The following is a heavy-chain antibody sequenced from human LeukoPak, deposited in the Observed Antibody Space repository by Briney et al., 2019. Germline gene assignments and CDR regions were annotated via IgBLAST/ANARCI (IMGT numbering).Heavy chain of an antibody. V-gene: IGHV4-39*01. CDR2: IYYSKNT. J-gene: IGHJ4*02. CDR3: VSPRGFSYGYFDY. D-gene: IGHD5-18*01. Sequence: SETLSLTCTVSGGSISSSSAYWGWIRQPPGKGLEWIGSIYYSKNTYYNPSLKSRVTISADTSKNQFSLTVGSVSATDTAVYYCVSPRGFSYGYFDYWGQGTLVTVSS. CDR1: GGSISSSSAY.